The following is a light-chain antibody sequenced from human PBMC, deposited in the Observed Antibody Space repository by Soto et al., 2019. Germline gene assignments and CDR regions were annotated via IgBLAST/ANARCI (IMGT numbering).Light chain of an antibody. V-gene: IGKV2-30*02. CDR2: KVS. CDR1: QSLVHSDGIAY. J-gene: IGKJ1*01. Sequence: DVVMTQSPLSLPVTLGQPASISCRSNQSLVHSDGIAYFSWFQQRPGRSPRRLIYKVSNRDSGVPARFSGSGSGTDFTLNVSRVEAEDVGVYYCMQVVQPPWPFGQGTKVAIK. CDR3: MQVVQPPWP.